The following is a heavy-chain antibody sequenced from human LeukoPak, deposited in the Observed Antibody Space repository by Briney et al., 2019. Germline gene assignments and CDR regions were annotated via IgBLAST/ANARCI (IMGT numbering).Heavy chain of an antibody. CDR2: ISYDGSNK. D-gene: IGHD2-15*01. J-gene: IGHJ4*02. CDR3: AKDQDIVVVVAATPLGY. Sequence: GGSLRLSCAASGFTFSSYAMSWVRQAPGKGLEWVAVISYDGSNKYYADSVKGRFTISRDNSKNTLYLQMNSLRAEDTAVYYCAKDQDIVVVVAATPLGYWGQGTLVTVSS. V-gene: IGHV3-30*18. CDR1: GFTFSSYA.